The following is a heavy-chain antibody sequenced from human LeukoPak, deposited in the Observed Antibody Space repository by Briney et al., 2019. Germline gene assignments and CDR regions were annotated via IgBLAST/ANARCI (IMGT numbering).Heavy chain of an antibody. Sequence: ASVKVSCTASGYTFTSYGISWVRQAPGQGLEWMGWISAYNGNTNYAQKLQGRVTMTTDTSTSTAYMELRSLRSDDTAVYYCARDYLQDIVVVPAAMGGPPTGYNWFDPWGQGTLVTVSS. CDR3: ARDYLQDIVVVPAAMGGPPTGYNWFDP. CDR1: GYTFTSYG. D-gene: IGHD2-2*01. J-gene: IGHJ5*02. V-gene: IGHV1-18*01. CDR2: ISAYNGNT.